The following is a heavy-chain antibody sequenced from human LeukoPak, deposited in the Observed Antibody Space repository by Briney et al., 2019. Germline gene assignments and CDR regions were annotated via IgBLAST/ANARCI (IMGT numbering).Heavy chain of an antibody. V-gene: IGHV3-9*01. D-gene: IGHD4-17*01. CDR1: GFTFDDYA. Sequence: AGGSLRLSCAASGFTFDDYAMHWVRQAPGKGLEWVSGISWNSGSIGYADSVKGRFAISRDNAKNTVYLQMNSLRDEDTAVYYCVRDQTVFTILDYWGQGTLVTVSS. CDR3: VRDQTVFTILDY. CDR2: ISWNSGSI. J-gene: IGHJ4*02.